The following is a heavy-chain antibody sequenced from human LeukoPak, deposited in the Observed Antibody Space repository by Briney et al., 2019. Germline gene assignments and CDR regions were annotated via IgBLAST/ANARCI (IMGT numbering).Heavy chain of an antibody. V-gene: IGHV3-48*01. CDR1: GFTLSSYS. J-gene: IGHJ3*02. CDR3: ARVLLERPGIDSFDI. Sequence: PGGSLRLSCGASGFTLSSYSMDWGRQAPGKGLEWVSHINSGSSIIYYADSVKGRFTISRDNAGNSLYLQMNSLRAADTAVYYCARVLLERPGIDSFDIWGQGTMVTVSS. D-gene: IGHD1-1*01. CDR2: INSGSSII.